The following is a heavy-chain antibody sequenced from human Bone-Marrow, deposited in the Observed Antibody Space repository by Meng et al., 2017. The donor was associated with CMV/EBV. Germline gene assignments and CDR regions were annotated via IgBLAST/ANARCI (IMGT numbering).Heavy chain of an antibody. J-gene: IGHJ6*02. V-gene: IGHV3-30*02. Sequence: GESLKISCAASGFTFRSYGMHWLRQAQDKGLEWVAFIQYDESKKNYADSVRGRFTISRENSKNTMYLQMNSLRAEDTAVYYCAKDLLAAAGKYFYGMNVWGQGTTVTVSS. CDR2: IQYDESKK. CDR3: AKDLLAAAGKYFYGMNV. D-gene: IGHD6-13*01. CDR1: GFTFRSYG.